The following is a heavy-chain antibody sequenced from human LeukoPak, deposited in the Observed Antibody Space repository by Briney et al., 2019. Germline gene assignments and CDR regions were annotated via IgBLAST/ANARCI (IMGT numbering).Heavy chain of an antibody. Sequence: GGSLRLSCAASGFTFSSYAMSWVRQAPGKGLEWVSAISGSGGSTYYADSVKGRFTISRDNSKNTLYLQMNSLRAEDTAVYYCAKARPNVLRSLEWLSSPYYWGQGTLVTVSS. CDR2: ISGSGGST. CDR1: GFTFSSYA. J-gene: IGHJ4*02. V-gene: IGHV3-23*01. D-gene: IGHD3-3*01. CDR3: AKARPNVLRSLEWLSSPYY.